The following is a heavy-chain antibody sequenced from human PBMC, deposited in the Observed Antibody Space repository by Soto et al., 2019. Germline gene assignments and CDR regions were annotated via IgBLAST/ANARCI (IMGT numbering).Heavy chain of an antibody. CDR3: ARDTTIFGVVIDAFDI. CDR2: ISSYNGNT. V-gene: IGHV1-18*01. Sequence: GASVKVSCKASGYTFRSYGISWVRQAPGQGLEWMGWISSYNGNTNYSQKFQGKVTMTTDTSTSTAYMELRSLRSDDTAVYYCARDTTIFGVVIDAFDIWGQGTMVTVSS. J-gene: IGHJ3*02. D-gene: IGHD3-3*01. CDR1: GYTFRSYG.